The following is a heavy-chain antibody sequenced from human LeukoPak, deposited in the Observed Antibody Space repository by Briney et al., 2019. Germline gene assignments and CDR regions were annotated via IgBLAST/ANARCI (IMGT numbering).Heavy chain of an antibody. CDR2: ISAYNANT. Sequence: ASVKVSCKASGGTFSSYAISWVRQAPGQGLEWMGWISAYNANTNYAQKLQGRVTMTTDTSTSTAYMELRSLRSDDTAVYYCARDPARSGTYDYWGQGTLVTVSS. CDR1: GGTFSSYA. CDR3: ARDPARSGTYDY. J-gene: IGHJ4*02. V-gene: IGHV1-18*01. D-gene: IGHD1-26*01.